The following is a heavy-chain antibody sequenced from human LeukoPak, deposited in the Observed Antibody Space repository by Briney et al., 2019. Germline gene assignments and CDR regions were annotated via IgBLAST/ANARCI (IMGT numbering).Heavy chain of an antibody. J-gene: IGHJ4*02. CDR3: TTDCGGDCYQFDY. D-gene: IGHD2-21*02. CDR1: GFTFSNAW. Sequence: GGSLRLSCAASGFTFSNAWMSWVRQAPGRGLEWVGRIKSKTDGGTTDYAAPVKGRFTISRDDSKNTLYLQMNSLKTEDTAVYYCTTDCGGDCYQFDYSGQGTLVTVSS. CDR2: IKSKTDGGTT. V-gene: IGHV3-15*01.